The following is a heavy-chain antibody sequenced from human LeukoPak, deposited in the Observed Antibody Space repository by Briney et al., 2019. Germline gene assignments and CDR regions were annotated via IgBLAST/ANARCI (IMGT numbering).Heavy chain of an antibody. J-gene: IGHJ4*02. V-gene: IGHV3-15*01. CDR2: IKSKTDGETT. CDR3: IWNDAGDY. Sequence: GGSLRLSCAASGFTFNNAWMSWVRQAPGKGLEWVGRIKSKTDGETTDYAAPVKGRFTISRDDSKNTLYLQMNSLKTEDTAVYYCIWNDAGDYWGQGTLVTVSS. CDR1: GFTFNNAW. D-gene: IGHD1-1*01.